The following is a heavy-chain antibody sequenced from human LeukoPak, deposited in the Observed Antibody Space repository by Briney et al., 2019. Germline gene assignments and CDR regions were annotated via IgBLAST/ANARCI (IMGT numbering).Heavy chain of an antibody. CDR1: GYTFTSYY. CDR3: ARERNYYDSSGYPGPLYYYYGMDV. J-gene: IGHJ6*02. D-gene: IGHD3-22*01. Sequence: ASVKVSCKASGYTFTSYYMHWVRQAPGQGLEWMGIINPSGGSTSYAQKFQGRVTMTRDTSTSTVYMELSSLRSEDTAVYYCARERNYYDSSGYPGPLYYYYGMDVWGQGTTVTASS. CDR2: INPSGGST. V-gene: IGHV1-46*01.